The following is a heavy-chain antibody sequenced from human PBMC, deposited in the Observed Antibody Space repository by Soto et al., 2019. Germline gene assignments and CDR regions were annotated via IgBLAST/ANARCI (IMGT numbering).Heavy chain of an antibody. D-gene: IGHD3-3*01. J-gene: IGHJ5*02. CDR3: ASGYYDFWSGYPNWFDP. V-gene: IGHV4-34*01. CDR1: GGSFSGYY. Sequence: ETLSLTCAVYGGSFSGYYWSWIRQPPGKGLEWIGEINHSGSTNYNPSLKSRVTISVDTSKNQFSLKLSSVTAADTAVYYCASGYYDFWSGYPNWFDPWGQGTLVTVSS. CDR2: INHSGST.